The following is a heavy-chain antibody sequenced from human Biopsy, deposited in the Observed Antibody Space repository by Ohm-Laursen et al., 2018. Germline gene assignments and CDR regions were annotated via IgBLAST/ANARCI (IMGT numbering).Heavy chain of an antibody. CDR1: CYTFTGYN. Sequence: GASVKVSCKASCYTFTGYNIHWLRQAPGQGLEWLGYINCKTGATNYAQKFQGTVTMTRDTSISTAYLALGSLKSADTAIYYCARDPLNGHKHFDYWGQGSLVTVSS. D-gene: IGHD2-8*01. V-gene: IGHV1-2*02. CDR2: INCKTGAT. CDR3: ARDPLNGHKHFDY. J-gene: IGHJ4*02.